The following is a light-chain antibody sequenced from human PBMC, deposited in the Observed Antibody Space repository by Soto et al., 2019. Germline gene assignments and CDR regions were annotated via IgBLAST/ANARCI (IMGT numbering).Light chain of an antibody. V-gene: IGLV1-40*01. CDR3: QSYDSSLSGLV. Sequence: QSVLTQPPSVSGAPGQRVTISCTGSSSNIGAGYDVHWYQQLPGTAPKLLIYGNSNRPSGVPDRFSGSKSGTSASLAITGLQTEDEPDYYCQSYDSSLSGLVFGRGTKLTVL. CDR1: SSNIGAGYD. CDR2: GNS. J-gene: IGLJ2*01.